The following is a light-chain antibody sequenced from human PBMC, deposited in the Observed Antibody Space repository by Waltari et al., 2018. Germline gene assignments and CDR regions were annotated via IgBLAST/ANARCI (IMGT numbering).Light chain of an antibody. CDR1: QRLTKYY. Sequence: MLTQSPATLSLSPGETATLSCRASQRLTKYYLAWYQQKHGQAPRLLIYGASSRAAGIPERFRGSGSGTDFTLTNNRLEPEDFAMYYCQQYGSSILYTFGQGTKLEIK. CDR3: QQYGSSILYT. V-gene: IGKV3-20*01. J-gene: IGKJ2*01. CDR2: GAS.